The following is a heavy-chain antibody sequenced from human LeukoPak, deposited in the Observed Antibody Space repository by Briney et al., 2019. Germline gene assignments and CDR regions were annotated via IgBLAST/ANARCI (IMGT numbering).Heavy chain of an antibody. Sequence: SVKVSCKASGGTFSSYAISWVRQAPGQGLEWTGGIIPIFGTANYAQKFQGRVTITADESTSTAYMELSSLRSEDTAVYYCARAYSNFPFDYWGQGTLVTVSS. J-gene: IGHJ4*02. CDR2: IIPIFGTA. V-gene: IGHV1-69*13. CDR3: ARAYSNFPFDY. CDR1: GGTFSSYA. D-gene: IGHD4-11*01.